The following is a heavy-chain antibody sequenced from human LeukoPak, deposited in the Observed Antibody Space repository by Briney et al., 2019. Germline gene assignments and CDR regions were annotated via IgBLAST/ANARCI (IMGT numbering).Heavy chain of an antibody. CDR3: ARGDPITIFGVVILNWFDP. CDR1: GGSISSGDYY. J-gene: IGHJ5*02. CDR2: IYYSGST. Sequence: SETLSLTCTVSGGSISSGDYYWSWLRQPPGKGLEWIGYIYYSGSTYYNPSLKSRVTISVDTSKNQFSLKLSSVTAADTAVYYCARGDPITIFGVVILNWFDPWGQGTLVTVSS. D-gene: IGHD3-3*01. V-gene: IGHV4-30-4*01.